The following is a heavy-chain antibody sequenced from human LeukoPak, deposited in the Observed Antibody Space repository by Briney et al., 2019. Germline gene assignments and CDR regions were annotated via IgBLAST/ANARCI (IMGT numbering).Heavy chain of an antibody. V-gene: IGHV1-18*01. J-gene: IGHJ3*02. CDR1: GYIFTSYG. D-gene: IGHD2-15*01. Sequence: ASVKVSCKTSGYIFTSYGIIWVRQAPGQGLEWMAYISPLNGKTRYAQNIQGRVTMTTDTSTSTAYMELRSLRFDDTAVYFCARELWCSGGNCYLNAFDIWAKGQWSPSLQ. CDR3: ARELWCSGGNCYLNAFDI. CDR2: ISPLNGKT.